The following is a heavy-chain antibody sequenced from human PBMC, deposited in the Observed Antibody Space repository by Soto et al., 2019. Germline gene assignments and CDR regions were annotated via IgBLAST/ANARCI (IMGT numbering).Heavy chain of an antibody. D-gene: IGHD6-13*01. V-gene: IGHV4-59*01. CDR3: ARGTSWQLPFDY. J-gene: IGHJ4*02. Sequence: SETLSLTCTVSSDSISSYYWSWIRQPPGKRLEWIGYISYSGSTDYNPSLKSRVTIAGDTSKNQFSLKVSAVTASDTAVYYCARGTSWQLPFDYWGQGTLVTVSS. CDR1: SDSISSYY. CDR2: ISYSGST.